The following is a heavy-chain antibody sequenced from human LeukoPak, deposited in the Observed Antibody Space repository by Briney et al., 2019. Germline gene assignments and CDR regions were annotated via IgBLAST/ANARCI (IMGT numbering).Heavy chain of an antibody. CDR1: GFTVSSNY. CDR3: ARRLASSVDY. Sequence: GGSLRLSCAASGFTVSSNYMSWVRQAPGKGLEWVSVIYSGGSTYYADSVKSRFTISRDNSKNTLYLQMNSLRAEDTAVYYCARRLASSVDYWGQGTLVTVSS. V-gene: IGHV3-53*01. D-gene: IGHD6-25*01. J-gene: IGHJ4*02. CDR2: IYSGGST.